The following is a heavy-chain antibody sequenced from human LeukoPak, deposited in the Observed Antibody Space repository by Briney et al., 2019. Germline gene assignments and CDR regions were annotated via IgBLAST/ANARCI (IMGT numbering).Heavy chain of an antibody. Sequence: GGSLRLSCAASGFTFSSYAMLWVRQAPGKGLEWVAVISFDGSNKYYADSVKGRFTISRDNSKNTLYLQMNSLRAEDTAVYYCARDQTGIAVAGTTFDQWGQGTLVTVSS. D-gene: IGHD6-19*01. CDR3: ARDQTGIAVAGTTFDQ. J-gene: IGHJ4*02. V-gene: IGHV3-30-3*01. CDR2: ISFDGSNK. CDR1: GFTFSSYA.